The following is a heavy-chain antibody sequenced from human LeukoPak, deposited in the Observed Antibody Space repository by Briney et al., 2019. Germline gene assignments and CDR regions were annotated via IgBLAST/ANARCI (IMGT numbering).Heavy chain of an antibody. CDR1: GFTFGSYA. J-gene: IGHJ6*02. V-gene: IGHV3-30-3*01. CDR2: MSFDGTHI. D-gene: IGHD3-10*02. CDR3: ARCSGYGMDV. Sequence: PGGSLRLSCATSGFTFGSYAMHWVRQAPGKGLEWVAVMSFDGTHIYYADSVKGRFTISRDNPKNTLYLQMSSLRAEDTAVYYCARCSGYGMDVWGQGTTVTVSS.